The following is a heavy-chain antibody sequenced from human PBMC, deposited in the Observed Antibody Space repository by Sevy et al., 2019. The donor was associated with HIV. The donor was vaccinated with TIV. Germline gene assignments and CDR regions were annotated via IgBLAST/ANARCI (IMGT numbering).Heavy chain of an antibody. Sequence: GGSLRLSCAASGFTFSSYSINWVRRAPGKGLEWVSSISSNSAYIHYADSVKGRFIISRDNAKNSLYLQMNSLRAEDMAVYYGAGVPMGGRSGMDVWGQGTTVTVSS. J-gene: IGHJ6*02. V-gene: IGHV3-21*01. D-gene: IGHD3-10*01. CDR3: AGVPMGGRSGMDV. CDR1: GFTFSSYS. CDR2: ISSNSAYI.